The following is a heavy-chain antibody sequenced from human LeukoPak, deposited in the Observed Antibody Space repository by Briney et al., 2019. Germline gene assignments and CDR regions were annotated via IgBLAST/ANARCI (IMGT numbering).Heavy chain of an antibody. CDR2: MNPNSGNT. V-gene: IGHV1-8*01. D-gene: IGHD2-2*02. CDR1: GYSFTSYD. Sequence: GASVKVSCKAAGYSFTSYDINWVREATGQGLEWMGWMNPNSGNTGYAQKFQGRVTMTRNTSISTAYMDLSSLRSEDTAVYYCARGVVPAAIGGGFDYWGQGTLVTVSS. CDR3: ARGVVPAAIGGGFDY. J-gene: IGHJ4*02.